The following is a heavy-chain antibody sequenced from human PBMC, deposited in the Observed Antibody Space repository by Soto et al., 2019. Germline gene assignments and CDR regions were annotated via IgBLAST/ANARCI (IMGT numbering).Heavy chain of an antibody. J-gene: IGHJ4*02. CDR2: ISSSSTYI. V-gene: IGHV3-21*01. CDR1: GFTFSSYS. D-gene: IGHD2-21*02. CDR3: ARGFERVVVTAIPPLAY. Sequence: PGGSLRLSCAASGFTFSSYSMNWVRQAPGKGLEWVSSISSSSTYIYYADSVKGRFTISRDNAKNSLYLQMNSLRAEDTALYYCARGFERVVVTAIPPLAYWGQGTLVTISS.